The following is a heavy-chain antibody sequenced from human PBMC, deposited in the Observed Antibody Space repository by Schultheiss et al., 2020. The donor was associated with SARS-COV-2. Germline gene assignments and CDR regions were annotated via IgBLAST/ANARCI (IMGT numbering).Heavy chain of an antibody. CDR2: INHSGST. J-gene: IGHJ6*02. CDR1: GGSFSGYY. V-gene: IGHV4-34*01. CDR3: ARAVPRALYYYYGMDV. Sequence: SETLSLTCAVYGGSFSGYYWSWIRQPPGKGLEWIGEINHSGSTNYNPSLKSRVTISVDTSKNQFSLKLSSVTAADTAVYYCARAVPRALYYYYGMDVWGQGTTVTVSS.